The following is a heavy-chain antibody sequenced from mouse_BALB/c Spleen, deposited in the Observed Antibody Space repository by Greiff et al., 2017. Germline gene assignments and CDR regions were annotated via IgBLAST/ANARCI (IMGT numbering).Heavy chain of an antibody. CDR3: AIITTVAPFAY. J-gene: IGHJ3*01. D-gene: IGHD1-1*01. V-gene: IGHV5-17*02. CDR1: GFTFSSFG. CDR2: ISSGSSTI. Sequence: EVQLVESGGGLVQPGGSRKLSCAASGFTFSSFGMHWVRQAPEKGLEWVAYISSGSSTIYYADTVKGRFTISRDNPKNTLFLQMTSLRSEDTAMYYCAIITTVAPFAYWGQGTLVTVSA.